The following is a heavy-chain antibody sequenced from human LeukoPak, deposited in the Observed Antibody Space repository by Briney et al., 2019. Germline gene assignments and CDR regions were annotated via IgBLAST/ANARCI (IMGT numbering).Heavy chain of an antibody. CDR2: IYPGDSDT. D-gene: IGHD3-10*01. CDR1: GYSFTSYW. J-gene: IGHJ4*02. V-gene: IGHV5-51*01. CDR3: ARRPGYYYGSGSYYKTYYFDY. Sequence: GESLKISCKGSGYSFTSYWIGWVRQMPGKGLEWMGIIYPGDSDTRYSPSFQGQVTISADKSISTAYLQWSSLRASDTAMYYCARRPGYYYGSGSYYKTYYFDYWGQGTLVTGSS.